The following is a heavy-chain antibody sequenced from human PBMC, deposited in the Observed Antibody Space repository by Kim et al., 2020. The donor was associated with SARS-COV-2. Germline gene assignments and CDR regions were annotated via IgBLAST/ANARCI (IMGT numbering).Heavy chain of an antibody. D-gene: IGHD3-22*01. J-gene: IGHJ6*02. CDR1: GFSFSNYW. CDR3: ARHPRMTTILVVPDV. V-gene: IGHV3-7*01. CDR2: IKEDGSAK. Sequence: GGSLRLSCAASGFSFSNYWMSWVRQAPGKGLEWVANIKEDGSAKYYVDSVKGRFTISRDNAKNSLYLQMDSLRAEYTAVYYCARHPRMTTILVVPDVWGQGTTVTVSS.